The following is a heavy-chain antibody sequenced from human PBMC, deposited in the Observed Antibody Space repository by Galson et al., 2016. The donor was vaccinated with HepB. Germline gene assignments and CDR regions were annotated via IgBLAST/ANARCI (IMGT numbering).Heavy chain of an antibody. V-gene: IGHV3-48*01. Sequence: SLRLSCAASGFTFNIYGINWVRQAPGRGLEWVSYISPASDNILYADSVKGRITISRDNAKNSVYLQMSSLRADDTAVYYCATQSASTKCYWCFDPWGQGTLVTDSS. CDR1: GFTFNIYG. CDR3: ATQSASTKCYWCFDP. CDR2: ISPASDNI. J-gene: IGHJ5*02. D-gene: IGHD2-2*01.